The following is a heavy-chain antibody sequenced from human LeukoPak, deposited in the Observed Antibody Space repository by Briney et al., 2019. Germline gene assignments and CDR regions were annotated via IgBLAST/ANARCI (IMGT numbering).Heavy chain of an antibody. V-gene: IGHV3-23*01. J-gene: IGHJ6*02. CDR3: ARDMDGSGSYPARYYGMDV. CDR1: GFTFSSYA. Sequence: GGSLRLSCAASGFTFSSYAMSWVRQAPGKGLEWVSGISGSGGITYYADSVKGRFTISRDNSKNTLYLQMNSLRAEDTAVYYCARDMDGSGSYPARYYGMDVWGQGTTVTVSS. CDR2: ISGSGGIT. D-gene: IGHD3-10*01.